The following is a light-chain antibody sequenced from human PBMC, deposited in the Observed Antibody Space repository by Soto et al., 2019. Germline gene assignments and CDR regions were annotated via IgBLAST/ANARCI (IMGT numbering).Light chain of an antibody. CDR3: QSYDTSLGEWV. V-gene: IGLV1-40*01. CDR1: RSNIGAPYD. Sequence: QSVLTQPPSVSGAPGQRVTISCTGSRSNIGAPYDVHWYQQLPGTAPKLLIFRNINRPSGVPDRFSGSKSGTSASLAITGLQSEDEGDYYCQSYDTSLGEWVFGGGTKVTVL. CDR2: RNI. J-gene: IGLJ3*02.